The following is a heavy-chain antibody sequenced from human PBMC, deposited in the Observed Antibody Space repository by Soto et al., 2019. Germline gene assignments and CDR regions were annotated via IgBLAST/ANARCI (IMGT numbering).Heavy chain of an antibody. V-gene: IGHV4-34*01. CDR1: GGSFSGYY. CDR3: ARGKCSIAAAKQYNWFDP. Sequence: SETLSLTCAVYGGSFSGYYWSWIRQPPGKGLEWIGEINHSGSTNYNPSLKSRVTISVDTSKNQFSLTLSSGTAADTAVYYCARGKCSIAAAKQYNWFDPWGQETLVTVS. D-gene: IGHD6-13*01. CDR2: INHSGST. J-gene: IGHJ5*02.